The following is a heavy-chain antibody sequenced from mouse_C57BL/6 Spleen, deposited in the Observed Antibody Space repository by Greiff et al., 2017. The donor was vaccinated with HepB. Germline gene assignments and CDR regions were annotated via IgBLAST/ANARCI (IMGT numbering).Heavy chain of an antibody. J-gene: IGHJ1*03. CDR2: IYPGDGDT. V-gene: IGHV1-82*01. D-gene: IGHD1-1*01. CDR3: ASLITTVVDWYFDV. CDR1: GYAFSSSW. Sequence: QVQLKESGPELVKPGASVKISCKASGYAFSSSWMNWVKQRPGKGLEWIGRIYPGDGDTNYNGKFKGKATLTADKSSSTAYMQLSSLTSEDSAVYFCASLITTVVDWYFDVWGTGTTVTVSS.